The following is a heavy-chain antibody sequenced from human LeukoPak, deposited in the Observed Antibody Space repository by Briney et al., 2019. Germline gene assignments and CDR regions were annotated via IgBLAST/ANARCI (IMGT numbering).Heavy chain of an antibody. V-gene: IGHV1-46*01. D-gene: IGHD3-3*01. CDR3: ARAYDFPDY. Sequence: WMRIINPSDGSTSYAQKFQGRVTMTRDTSTSTVYMELSSLRSEDTAVYYCARAYDFPDYWGQGTLVTVSS. CDR2: INPSDGST. J-gene: IGHJ4*02.